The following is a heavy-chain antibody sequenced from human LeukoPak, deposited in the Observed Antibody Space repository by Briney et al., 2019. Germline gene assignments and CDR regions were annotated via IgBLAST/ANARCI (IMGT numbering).Heavy chain of an antibody. CDR2: IYYSGST. V-gene: IGHV4-31*03. J-gene: IGHJ4*02. Sequence: SQTLSLTCTVSGDSINSGGYFWSWIRQHPGKGLEWIGYIYYSGSTNYNPSLKSRVTISVDTSKNQFSLKLSSVTAADTAVYYCARVPYGDYLDYWGQGTLVTVSS. CDR3: ARVPYGDYLDY. D-gene: IGHD4-17*01. CDR1: GDSINSGGYF.